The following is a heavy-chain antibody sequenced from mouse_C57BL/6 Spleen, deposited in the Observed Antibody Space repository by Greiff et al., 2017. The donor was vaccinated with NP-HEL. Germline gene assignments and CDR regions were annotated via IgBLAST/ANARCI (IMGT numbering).Heavy chain of an antibody. CDR3: ARWDLYYFDY. D-gene: IGHD4-1*01. Sequence: QVQLKESGAELVKPGASVKISCKASGYAFSSYWMNWVKQRPGKGLEWIGQIYPGDGDTNYNGKFKGKATLTADKSSSTAYMQLSSLTSEDSAVYFCARWDLYYFDYWGQGTTLTVSS. CDR2: IYPGDGDT. V-gene: IGHV1-80*01. J-gene: IGHJ2*01. CDR1: GYAFSSYW.